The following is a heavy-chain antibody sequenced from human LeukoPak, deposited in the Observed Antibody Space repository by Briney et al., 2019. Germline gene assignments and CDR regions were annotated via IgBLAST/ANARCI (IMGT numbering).Heavy chain of an antibody. CDR2: MSSSGSDI. Sequence: GGSLRLSCAASGFTFRSYSMNWVRQAPGKGLEWVSFMSSSGSDIYYADSVKGRFTIFRDNAKNSLFLQMNSLRAEDTAVYYCTSDQIQLWLSATPMKYMDVWDKGTTVTVSS. V-gene: IGHV3-21*06. CDR1: GFTFRSYS. J-gene: IGHJ6*03. CDR3: TSDQIQLWLSATPMKYMDV. D-gene: IGHD5-18*01.